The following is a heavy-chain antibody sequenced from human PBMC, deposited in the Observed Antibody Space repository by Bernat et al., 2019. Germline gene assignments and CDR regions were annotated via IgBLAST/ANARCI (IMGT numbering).Heavy chain of an antibody. CDR3: AREVMSIAAAGMDY. Sequence: QVQLVQSGAEVKKPGASVKVPCKASGYTFTGYYMHWVRQAPGQGLEWMGWINPNSGGTNYAQKFQGWVTMTRDTSISTAYMELSRLRSDDTAVYYCAREVMSIAAAGMDYWGQGTLVTVSS. D-gene: IGHD6-13*01. V-gene: IGHV1-2*04. J-gene: IGHJ4*02. CDR2: INPNSGGT. CDR1: GYTFTGYY.